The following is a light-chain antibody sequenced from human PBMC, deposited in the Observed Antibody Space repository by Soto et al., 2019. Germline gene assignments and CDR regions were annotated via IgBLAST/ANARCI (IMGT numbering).Light chain of an antibody. CDR3: QQYNSAPWT. CDR2: AAS. Sequence: DIQMTQSPSSLSASVGDRVTITCRASQGMSNFLAWYQQKPGKVPKLLIYAASTLQSGVPSRFSGSGSGTDFALTISSLQPEDVATYYCQQYNSAPWTFGRGTKVEIK. J-gene: IGKJ1*01. V-gene: IGKV1-27*01. CDR1: QGMSNF.